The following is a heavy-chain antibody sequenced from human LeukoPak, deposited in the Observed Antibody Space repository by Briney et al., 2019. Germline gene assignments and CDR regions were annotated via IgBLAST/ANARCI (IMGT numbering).Heavy chain of an antibody. CDR3: ARAQPYYYGSGSQASWFDP. CDR1: GGSISSNSYY. D-gene: IGHD3-10*01. J-gene: IGHJ5*02. V-gene: IGHV4-61*02. CDR2: IYTSGST. Sequence: PSETLSLTCTVSGGSISSNSYYWGWIRQPAGKGLEWIGRIYTSGSTNYNPSLKSRVTMSVDTSKNQFSLKLSSVTAVDTAVYYCARAQPYYYGSGSQASWFDPWGQGTLVTVSS.